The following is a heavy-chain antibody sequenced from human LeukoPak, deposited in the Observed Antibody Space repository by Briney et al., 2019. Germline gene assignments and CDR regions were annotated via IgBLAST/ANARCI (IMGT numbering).Heavy chain of an antibody. V-gene: IGHV4-59*08. D-gene: IGHD6-6*01. CDR2: IYYSGST. CDR3: ARYDRSSPTYFDY. CDR1: GDSFRSYY. J-gene: IGHJ4*02. Sequence: PSETLSLTCTVSGDSFRSYYWSWIRQPPGKGLEWIGYIYYSGSTNYNPSLKSRVTISVDTSKNQFSLSLRSVTAADTAVYYCARYDRSSPTYFDYWGQGTLVTVSS.